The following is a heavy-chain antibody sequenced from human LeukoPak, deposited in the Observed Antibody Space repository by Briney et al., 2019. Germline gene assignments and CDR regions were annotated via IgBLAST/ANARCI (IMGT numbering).Heavy chain of an antibody. Sequence: PSETLSLTCTVSDGSISSYYWSWIRQPPGKGLEWIGYIYYSGSTNYNPSLKSRVTISVDTSKNQFSLKLSSVTAADTAVYYCARLRPDIVVVPPGAYMDVWGKGTTVTVSS. D-gene: IGHD2-2*01. CDR2: IYYSGST. CDR1: DGSISSYY. V-gene: IGHV4-59*01. CDR3: ARLRPDIVVVPPGAYMDV. J-gene: IGHJ6*03.